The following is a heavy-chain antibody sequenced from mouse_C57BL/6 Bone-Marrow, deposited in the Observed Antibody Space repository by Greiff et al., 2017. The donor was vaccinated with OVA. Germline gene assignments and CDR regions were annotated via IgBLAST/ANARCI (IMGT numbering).Heavy chain of an antibody. CDR2: RATVLGRT. CDR1: LYTCTRSV. Sequence: QVQLQQPGAELVNPGASVNRCCTSPLYTCTRSVITFSYLRPVPCIAWWGVRATVLGRTNYNEKFKSKATLTVDTSSSTAYMQLSSLTSEDSAVYYCARSGITTVEGDFAMDYWGQGTSVTVSS. V-gene: IGHV1-55*01. D-gene: IGHD1-1*01. J-gene: IGHJ4*01. CDR3: ARSGITTVEGDFAMDY.